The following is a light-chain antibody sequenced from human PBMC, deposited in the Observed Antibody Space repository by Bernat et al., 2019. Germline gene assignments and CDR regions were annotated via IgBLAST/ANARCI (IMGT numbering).Light chain of an antibody. V-gene: IGKV1-16*01. CDR3: QQYDSYSYT. CDR1: QDISKY. Sequence: DIQMTQSPSSLSASVGDRVTITCRATQDISKYLAWFQQKPGKAPKSLIYGASTLHSGVPSRFSGSGSGTDFTLTISSLQPDDFATYYCQQYDSYSYTFGQGTKLEIK. CDR2: GAS. J-gene: IGKJ2*01.